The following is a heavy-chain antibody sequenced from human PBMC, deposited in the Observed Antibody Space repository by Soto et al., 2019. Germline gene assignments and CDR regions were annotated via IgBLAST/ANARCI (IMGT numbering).Heavy chain of an antibody. V-gene: IGHV3-48*01. CDR3: ARPSGVAVAGGTPDAFDI. CDR1: GFTFSSYS. Sequence: GGSLRLSCAASGFTFSSYSMNWVRQAPGKGLEWVSYISSSSSTIYYADSVKGRFTISRDNAKNSLYLQMNSLRAEDTAVYYCARPSGVAVAGGTPDAFDIWGQGTMVTVSS. D-gene: IGHD6-19*01. J-gene: IGHJ3*02. CDR2: ISSSSSTI.